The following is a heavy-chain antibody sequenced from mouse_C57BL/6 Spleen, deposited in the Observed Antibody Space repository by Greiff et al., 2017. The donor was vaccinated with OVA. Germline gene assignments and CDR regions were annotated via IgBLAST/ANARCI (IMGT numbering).Heavy chain of an antibody. V-gene: IGHV5-17*01. Sequence: EVKLMESGGGLVKPGGSLKLSCAASGFTFSDYGMHWVRQAPEKGLEWVAYISSGSSTIYYADTVKGRFTISRDNAKNTLFLQMTSLRSEDTAMYNCAGTGYGDFDYAMDYWGQGTSVTVSS. CDR2: ISSGSSTI. CDR3: AGTGYGDFDYAMDY. CDR1: GFTFSDYG. J-gene: IGHJ4*01. D-gene: IGHD2-13*01.